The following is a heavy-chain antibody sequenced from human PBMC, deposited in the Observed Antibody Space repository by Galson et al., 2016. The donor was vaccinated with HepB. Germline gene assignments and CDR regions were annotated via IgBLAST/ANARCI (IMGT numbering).Heavy chain of an antibody. CDR3: ARNRLGWSLLEAIDS. V-gene: IGHV3-30*03. Sequence: SLRLSCAASGFGFRSYGMHWVRQAPGKGLEWVAGISYDGTNTYYPDSVKGRFTISRDTAKNSLHLQMSSLRAEDTAVYYCARNRLGWSLLEAIDSWGQGTLVTVSS. J-gene: IGHJ4*02. D-gene: IGHD2-15*01. CDR1: GFGFRSYG. CDR2: ISYDGTNT.